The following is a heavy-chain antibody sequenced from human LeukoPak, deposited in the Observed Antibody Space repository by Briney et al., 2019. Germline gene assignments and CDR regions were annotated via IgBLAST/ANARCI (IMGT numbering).Heavy chain of an antibody. J-gene: IGHJ4*02. CDR1: GGSFSGYY. V-gene: IGHV4-31*11. CDR3: ARGRGDY. Sequence: SETLSLTCAVYGGSFSGYYWSWIRQHPGQGLEWIGYISYSGSTYYNPSLKSRLTISLDTSKNQFSLKLSSVTAADTAVYYCARGRGDYWGQGTLVTVSS. D-gene: IGHD3-10*01. CDR2: ISYSGST.